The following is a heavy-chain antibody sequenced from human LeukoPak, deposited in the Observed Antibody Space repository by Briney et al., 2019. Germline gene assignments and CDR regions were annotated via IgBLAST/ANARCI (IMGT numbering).Heavy chain of an antibody. CDR3: AAVSSTSCYCFDY. J-gene: IGHJ4*02. D-gene: IGHD2-2*01. V-gene: IGHV4-34*01. CDR2: INHSGST. CDR1: GGSFSGYY. Sequence: SETLSLTCAVYGGSFSGYYWSWIRQPPGKGLEWIGEINHSGSTNYNPSLKSRVTISVDTSKSQFSLKLSSVTAADTAVYYCAAVSSTSCYCFDYWGQGTLVTVSS.